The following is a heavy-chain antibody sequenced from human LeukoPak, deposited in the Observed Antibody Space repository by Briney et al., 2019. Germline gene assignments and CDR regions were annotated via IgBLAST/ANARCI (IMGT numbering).Heavy chain of an antibody. D-gene: IGHD3-10*01. J-gene: IGHJ4*02. CDR3: AGYGPPLDYYFDY. Sequence: ASVKVSCKASGCTFSSYAISWVRQAPGQGLEWMGGIIPIFGTANYAQKFQGRVTITTDESTSTAYMELSSLRSEDTAVYYCAGYGPPLDYYFDYWGQGTLVTVSS. CDR1: GCTFSSYA. CDR2: IIPIFGTA. V-gene: IGHV1-69*05.